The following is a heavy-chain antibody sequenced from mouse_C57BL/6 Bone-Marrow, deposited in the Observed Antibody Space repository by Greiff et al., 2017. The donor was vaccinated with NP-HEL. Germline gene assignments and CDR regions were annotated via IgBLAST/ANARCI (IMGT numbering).Heavy chain of an antibody. CDR1: GLNIKDDY. D-gene: IGHD1-1*01. V-gene: IGHV14-4*01. CDR3: TQFPLLLEDY. CDR2: IDPENGDT. Sequence: EVKLVESGAELVRPGASVKLSCTASGLNIKDDYMHWVKQRPEQGLEWIGWIDPENGDTEYASKFQGKATITADTSSNTAYLQLSSLTSEDTAVYYCTQFPLLLEDYWGQGTSVTVSS. J-gene: IGHJ4*01.